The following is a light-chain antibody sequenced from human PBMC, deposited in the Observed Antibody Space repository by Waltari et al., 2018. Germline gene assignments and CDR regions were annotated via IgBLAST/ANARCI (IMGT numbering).Light chain of an antibody. Sequence: EIVLTQSPGTLSLSPGETAALSCRASQSVISNFLAWYQQKPGQAPRLLIFGASNRATGIPDRFSGSGSETDFTLTVSRLEPEDFAVYYCQQYGSSPQAFGQGTKVEI. CDR3: QQYGSSPQA. CDR1: QSVISNF. CDR2: GAS. J-gene: IGKJ1*01. V-gene: IGKV3-20*01.